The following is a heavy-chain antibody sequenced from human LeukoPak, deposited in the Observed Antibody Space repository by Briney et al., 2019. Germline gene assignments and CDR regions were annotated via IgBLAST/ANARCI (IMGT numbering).Heavy chain of an antibody. CDR1: GYTFTGYY. Sequence: SVKVSCKASGYTFTGYYMHWVRQAPGQGLEWMGRIIPIFGTANYAQKFQGRVTITTDESTSTAYMELSSLRSEDTAVYYCARTPPDGYNRYYFDYWGQGTLVTVSS. CDR2: IIPIFGTA. J-gene: IGHJ4*02. D-gene: IGHD5-24*01. CDR3: ARTPPDGYNRYYFDY. V-gene: IGHV1-69*05.